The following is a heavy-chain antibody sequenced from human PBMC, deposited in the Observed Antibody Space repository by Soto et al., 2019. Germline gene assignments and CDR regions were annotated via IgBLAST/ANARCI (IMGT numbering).Heavy chain of an antibody. Sequence: LSLTCTVSGGSISSGDYYWSWIRQPPGKGLEWIGYIYYSGSTYYNPSLKSRVTISVDTSKNQFSLKLSSVTAADTAVYYCARGETAMVYFDCWGQGTLVTVSS. D-gene: IGHD5-18*01. CDR1: GGSISSGDYY. V-gene: IGHV4-30-4*01. CDR3: ARGETAMVYFDC. CDR2: IYYSGST. J-gene: IGHJ4*02.